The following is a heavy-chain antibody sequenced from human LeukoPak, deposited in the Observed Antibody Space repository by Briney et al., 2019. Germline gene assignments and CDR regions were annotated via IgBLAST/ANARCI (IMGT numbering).Heavy chain of an antibody. CDR2: ISYDGSNK. D-gene: IGHD1-26*01. V-gene: IGHV3-30*18. J-gene: IGHJ4*02. CDR3: AKSELPAYYFDY. CDR1: GFTFSSYA. Sequence: SGRSLRLSCAASGFTFSSYAMHWVRQAPGKGLEWVAVISYDGSNKYYADSVKGRFTISRDNSKNTLYLQMNSLRAEDTAVYYCAKSELPAYYFDYWGQGTLVTVSS.